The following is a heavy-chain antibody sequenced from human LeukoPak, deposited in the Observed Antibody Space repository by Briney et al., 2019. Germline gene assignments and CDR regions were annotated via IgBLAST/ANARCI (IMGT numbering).Heavy chain of an antibody. CDR1: GFTFSNAW. Sequence: GGSLRLSCAASGFTFSNAWMSWVRQAPGKGLEWVGRIKSKTDGGTTDYAAPVKGRFTISRDDSKNTLYLQMNSLKTEDTAVYYCTTDLWFGELPPYYYYYMDVWGKGTTVTISS. CDR2: IKSKTDGGTT. J-gene: IGHJ6*03. CDR3: TTDLWFGELPPYYYYYMDV. D-gene: IGHD3-10*01. V-gene: IGHV3-15*01.